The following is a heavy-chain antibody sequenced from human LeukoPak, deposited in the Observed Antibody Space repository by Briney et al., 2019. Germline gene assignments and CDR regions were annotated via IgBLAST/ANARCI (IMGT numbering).Heavy chain of an antibody. Sequence: TGGSLRLSCAASGFTFSSYAMSWVRQAPGKGLEWVSAISGSGGSTYYADSVKGRFTISRDNSKNTLYLQMNSLRAEDMAVYYCAKGAYDYIEMGYFDYWGQGTLVTVSS. CDR3: AKGAYDYIEMGYFDY. D-gene: IGHD5-12*01. V-gene: IGHV3-23*01. J-gene: IGHJ4*02. CDR2: ISGSGGST. CDR1: GFTFSSYA.